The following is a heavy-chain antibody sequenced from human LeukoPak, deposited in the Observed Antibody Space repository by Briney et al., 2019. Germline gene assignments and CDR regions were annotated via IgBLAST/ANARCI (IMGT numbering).Heavy chain of an antibody. D-gene: IGHD2-2*01. CDR1: GFTFSSYG. J-gene: IGHJ3*02. CDR2: ISYDGSNK. Sequence: GRSLRPSCAASGFTFSSYGMHWVRQAPGKGLEWVAVISYDGSNKYYADSVKGRFTISRDNSKNTLYLQMNSLRAEDTAVYYCAKQGYCSSTSCYDAFDIWGQGTMVTVSS. V-gene: IGHV3-30*18. CDR3: AKQGYCSSTSCYDAFDI.